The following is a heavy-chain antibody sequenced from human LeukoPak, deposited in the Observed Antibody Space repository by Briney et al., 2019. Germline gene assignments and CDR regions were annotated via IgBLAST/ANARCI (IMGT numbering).Heavy chain of an antibody. CDR1: GFTFRSYA. J-gene: IGHJ5*01. D-gene: IGHD3-10*01. Sequence: GGSLRLSCTASGFTFRSYALSWVRQSPGKGQEWVSAIIGNGDRTYYADSVEGRFTISRDNSKNTLYLQMNSLRVEDTAIYYCAKALAASGSQWFDSWGQGTLVTVSS. CDR3: AKALAASGSQWFDS. CDR2: IIGNGDRT. V-gene: IGHV3-23*01.